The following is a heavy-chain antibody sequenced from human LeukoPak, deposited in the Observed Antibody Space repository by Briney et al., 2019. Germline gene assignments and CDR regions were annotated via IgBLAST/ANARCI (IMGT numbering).Heavy chain of an antibody. CDR2: ISSSSRII. J-gene: IGHJ1*01. Sequence: GGSLRLSCAASGFTFSDYYMSWIRQAPGKGLEWISYISSSSRIIYYADSVKGRFTISRDNAQSSTYLQMNSLRAEDTAVYYCARANYGGNPRYFQHWGQGTLVTVSS. CDR3: ARANYGGNPRYFQH. CDR1: GFTFSDYY. V-gene: IGHV3-11*01. D-gene: IGHD4-23*01.